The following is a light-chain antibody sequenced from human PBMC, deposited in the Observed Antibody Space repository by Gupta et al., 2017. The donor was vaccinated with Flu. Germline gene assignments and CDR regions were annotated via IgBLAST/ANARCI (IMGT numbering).Light chain of an antibody. Sequence: AIRMTQSPSSFSASTGDRVTITCRASQGISSYLAWYQQKPGKAPKLLIYAASTLQSGVPSRFSGSGSGTDFTLTISCLQSEDFATYYCQQDDSYGRTFGQGTKVEIK. CDR1: QGISSY. CDR3: QQDDSYGRT. CDR2: AAS. J-gene: IGKJ1*01. V-gene: IGKV1-8*01.